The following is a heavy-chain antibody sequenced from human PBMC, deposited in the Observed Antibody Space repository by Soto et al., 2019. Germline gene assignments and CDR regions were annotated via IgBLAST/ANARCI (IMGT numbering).Heavy chain of an antibody. V-gene: IGHV3-64*02. CDR3: ARTRCSSGQCYYFDY. D-gene: IGHD2-15*01. J-gene: IGHJ4*02. CDR2: ISRSGDRT. Sequence: VQLVESGEGLVQPGGSLRLSCAASGFTFSSYNIHWIRQAPGKGLEFVSAISRSGDRTYYADSVKGRFTITRDNSENTVWLQMGSLRAEYMAVYYCARTRCSSGQCYYFDYWGRGARVSVSS. CDR1: GFTFSSYN.